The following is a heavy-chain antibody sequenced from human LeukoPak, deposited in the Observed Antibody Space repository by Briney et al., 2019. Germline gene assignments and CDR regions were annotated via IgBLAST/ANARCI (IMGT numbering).Heavy chain of an antibody. Sequence: TSETLSLTCTVSGGSISSSSYYWGWIRQPPGKGLEWIGSIYYSGSTYYNPSLKSRVTISVDTSKNQFSLKLSSVTAADTAVYYCARVPRDGDYTRPLRGAFDYWGQGTLVTVSS. J-gene: IGHJ4*02. D-gene: IGHD4-17*01. CDR3: ARVPRDGDYTRPLRGAFDY. V-gene: IGHV4-39*07. CDR1: GGSISSSSYY. CDR2: IYYSGST.